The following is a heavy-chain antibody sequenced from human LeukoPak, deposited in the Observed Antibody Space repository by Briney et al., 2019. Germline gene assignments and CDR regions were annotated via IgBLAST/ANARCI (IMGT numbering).Heavy chain of an antibody. Sequence: SETLSLTCTVSGGSISSSSYYWGWIRQPPGKGLEWIGSIYYRGSTCYNSSLKSRVTISVDTSKNQFSLKLSSVTAADTAVYYCARQTGAMVRGVNWFDPWGQGTLVTVSS. J-gene: IGHJ5*02. D-gene: IGHD3-10*01. CDR1: GGSISSSSYY. CDR2: IYYRGST. CDR3: ARQTGAMVRGVNWFDP. V-gene: IGHV4-39*01.